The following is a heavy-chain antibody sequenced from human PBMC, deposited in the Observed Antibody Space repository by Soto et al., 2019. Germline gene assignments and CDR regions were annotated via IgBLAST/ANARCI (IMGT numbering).Heavy chain of an antibody. D-gene: IGHD6-19*01. CDR2: INAGNGNT. V-gene: IGHV1-3*01. CDR3: ARDLFISSGWYDAFDI. Sequence: QVQLVQSGAEVKKPGASVKVSCKASGYTFTSYAMHWVRQAPGQRLEWMGWINAGNGNTKYSQKFQGRVTITRDTSASTAYMELSSLRSEDTAVYYCARDLFISSGWYDAFDIWGQGTMVTVSS. J-gene: IGHJ3*02. CDR1: GYTFTSYA.